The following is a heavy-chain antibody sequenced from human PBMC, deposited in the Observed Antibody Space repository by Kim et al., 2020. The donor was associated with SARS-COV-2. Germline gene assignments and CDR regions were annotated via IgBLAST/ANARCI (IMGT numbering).Heavy chain of an antibody. V-gene: IGHV3-30*18. CDR1: GFTFSSYG. Sequence: GGSLRLSCAASGFTFSSYGMHWVRQAPGKGLEWVAVISYDGSNKYYADSVKGRFTISRDNSKNTLYLQMNSLRAEDTAVYYCAKESGTNDLWSDYLDPEYYYSYDMDVWSQGTPVTVSS. CDR2: ISYDGSNK. D-gene: IGHD3-3*01. J-gene: IGHJ6*02. CDR3: AKESGTNDLWSDYLDPEYYYSYDMDV.